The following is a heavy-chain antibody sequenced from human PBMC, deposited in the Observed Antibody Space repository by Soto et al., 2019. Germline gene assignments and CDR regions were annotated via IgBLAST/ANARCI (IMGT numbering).Heavy chain of an antibody. D-gene: IGHD1-26*01. CDR3: AKDDYSGSYFDS. Sequence: QPGGSLRLSCSASGFTFRSYVMSWVRQAPGKGLDWVSSISDSGGTTYYTDSVKGRFTISRDNSKNTLYLQMNSLRAEDTAVYYCAKDDYSGSYFDSWGQGTLVTVSS. CDR2: ISDSGGTT. V-gene: IGHV3-23*01. CDR1: GFTFRSYV. J-gene: IGHJ4*02.